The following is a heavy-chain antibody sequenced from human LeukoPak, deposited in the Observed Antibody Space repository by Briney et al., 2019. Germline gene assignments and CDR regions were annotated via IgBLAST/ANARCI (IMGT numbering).Heavy chain of an antibody. V-gene: IGHV3-11*01. CDR3: ARGKGVATITGILFDY. Sequence: GGSLRLSCAASGFTFSDYYMSWIRQAPGKGLEWVSYISSSGSTIYYADSVKGRFTISRDNAKNSLYLQMNSLRAEDTAVYYCARGKGVATITGILFDYWGQETLVTVSS. J-gene: IGHJ4*02. CDR2: ISSSGSTI. D-gene: IGHD5-12*01. CDR1: GFTFSDYY.